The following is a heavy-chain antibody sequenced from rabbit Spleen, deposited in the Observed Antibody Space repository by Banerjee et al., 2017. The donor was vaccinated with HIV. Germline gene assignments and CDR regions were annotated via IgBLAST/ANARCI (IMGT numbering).Heavy chain of an antibody. V-gene: IGHV1S40*01. J-gene: IGHJ6*01. CDR2: IYAGSGRT. CDR1: GFSFSGSYW. Sequence: QSLEESGGDLVKPGASLTLTCTASGFSFSGSYWICWVRQAPGKGLEWIGCIYAGSGRTYYASWAKGRFTISKTSSTTVTLQMTSLTAADTATYFCARDAGTSFSTYGMDLWGQGTLVTVS. D-gene: IGHD4-2*01. CDR3: ARDAGTSFSTYGMDL.